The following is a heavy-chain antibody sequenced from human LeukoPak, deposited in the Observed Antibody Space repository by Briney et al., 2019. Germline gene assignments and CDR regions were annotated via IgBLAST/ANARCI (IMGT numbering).Heavy chain of an antibody. V-gene: IGHV3-9*03. CDR3: AKDGGYIQAFDI. CDR2: ISWNSGSI. J-gene: IGHJ3*02. CDR1: GFTFDDYA. D-gene: IGHD6-13*01. Sequence: GGSLRLSCAASGFTFDDYAMHWVRQAPGKGLEWVSGISWNSGSIGYADSVKGRFTISRDNAKNSLYLQMNSLRAEDMALYYCAKDGGYIQAFDIWGQGTMVTVSS.